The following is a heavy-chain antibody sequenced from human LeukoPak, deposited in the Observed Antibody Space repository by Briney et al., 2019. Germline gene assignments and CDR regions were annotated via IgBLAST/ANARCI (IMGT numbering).Heavy chain of an antibody. V-gene: IGHV3-7*01. CDR3: ARIQNNWFDP. CDR1: GFTFSNIW. CDR2: IKQDGSEK. Sequence: GGSLRLSCAASGFTFSNIWMSWVRQAPGKGLEWVANIKQDGSEKYYVDSVRGRFTISRDNAKNSLYLQMNSLRAEDTAVYYCARIQNNWFDPWGQGTLVTVSS. J-gene: IGHJ5*02.